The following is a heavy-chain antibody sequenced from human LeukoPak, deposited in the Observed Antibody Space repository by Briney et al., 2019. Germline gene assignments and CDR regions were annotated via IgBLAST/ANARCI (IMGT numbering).Heavy chain of an antibody. CDR1: GFTFSSYA. CDR3: AKTRGSSWSGFDY. Sequence: SGGSLRLSRAASGFTFSSYAMSWVRQAPGKGLEWVSGISGGGGTYYADSVKGRFTISRDNSKNTLYLQMNSLRAEDTAVYYCAKTRGSSWSGFDYWGQGTLVTVSS. D-gene: IGHD6-13*01. V-gene: IGHV3-23*01. CDR2: ISGGGGT. J-gene: IGHJ4*02.